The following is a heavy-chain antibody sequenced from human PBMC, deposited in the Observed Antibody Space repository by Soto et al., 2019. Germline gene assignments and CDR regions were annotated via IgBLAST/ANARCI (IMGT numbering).Heavy chain of an antibody. CDR1: GGSISSGGYY. Sequence: SETLSLTCSVSGGSISSGGYYWSWIRQHPGKGLEWIGYIYYSGSTYYNPSLKSRVIISVDTSKNQFSLKLSSVTAADKAVYYCARASYGSRGYFDYWGQGTLVTVSS. J-gene: IGHJ4*02. V-gene: IGHV4-31*03. CDR2: IYYSGST. D-gene: IGHD2-15*01. CDR3: ARASYGSRGYFDY.